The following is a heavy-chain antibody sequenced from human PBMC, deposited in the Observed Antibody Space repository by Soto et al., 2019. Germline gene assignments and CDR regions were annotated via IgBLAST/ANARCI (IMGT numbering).Heavy chain of an antibody. Sequence: ASVKVSCKASGYTFTSYYMHWVRQAPGQGLEWMGIINPSGGSTSYAQKFQGRVTMTRDTSTSTVYMELSSLRSEDTAVYYCGGFFLHPPYSSPSLDYWGQGTLVTVPS. CDR2: INPSGGST. J-gene: IGHJ4*02. CDR1: GYTFTSYY. D-gene: IGHD6-6*01. V-gene: IGHV1-46*01. CDR3: GGFFLHPPYSSPSLDY.